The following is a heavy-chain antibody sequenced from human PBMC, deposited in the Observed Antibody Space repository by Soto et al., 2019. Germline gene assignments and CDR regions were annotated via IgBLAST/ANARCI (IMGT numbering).Heavy chain of an antibody. V-gene: IGHV3-74*01. J-gene: IGHJ4*02. CDR1: GFTFSSYW. CDR2: IKRDGSST. D-gene: IGHD6-19*01. Sequence: PGGSLRLSCAASGFTFSSYWMHWVRQAPGKGLVWVSRIKRDGSSTSYADSVKGRFTISRDNAKNTLYLQMYSLRAEDTAVYYCAVAVAGPTAIGYWGQGTLVTVSS. CDR3: AVAVAGPTAIGY.